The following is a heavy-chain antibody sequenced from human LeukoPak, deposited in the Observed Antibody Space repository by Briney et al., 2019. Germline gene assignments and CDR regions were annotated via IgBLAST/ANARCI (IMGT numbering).Heavy chain of an antibody. J-gene: IGHJ4*02. CDR2: MSAYNGNT. Sequence: ASVKVSCKASGYTFTSYGISWVRQAPGQGLEWMGWMSAYNGNTNYAQKLQGRVTMTTDTSTSTAYMELRSLRSDDTAVYYCARDGRERGYDILTGYSPEVDYWGQGTLVTVSS. CDR1: GYTFTSYG. V-gene: IGHV1-18*01. CDR3: ARDGRERGYDILTGYSPEVDY. D-gene: IGHD3-9*01.